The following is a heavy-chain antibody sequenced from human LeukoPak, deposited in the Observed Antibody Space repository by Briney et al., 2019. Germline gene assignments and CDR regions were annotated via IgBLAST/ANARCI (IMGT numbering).Heavy chain of an antibody. CDR2: IYTTGST. V-gene: IGHV4-61*02. Sequence: SETLSLTCTVSGGSISSGSYYWSWIRQPAGKGLEWIGRIYTTGSTNYNPSLKSRVTISVDTSKNQFSLELSSVTAADTAVYYCARGPMVVTHFDYWGQGTLVTVSS. CDR1: GGSISSGSYY. CDR3: ARGPMVVTHFDY. J-gene: IGHJ4*02. D-gene: IGHD4-23*01.